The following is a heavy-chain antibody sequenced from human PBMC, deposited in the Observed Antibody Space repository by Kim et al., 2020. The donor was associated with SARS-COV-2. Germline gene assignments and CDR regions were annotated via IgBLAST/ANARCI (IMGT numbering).Heavy chain of an antibody. J-gene: IGHJ6*02. CDR2: INPSGGST. CDR3: AIVVKPYYYYYGMDV. V-gene: IGHV1-46*01. D-gene: IGHD3-22*01. Sequence: ASVKVSCKASGYTFTSYYMHWVRQAPGQGLEWMGIINPSGGSTSYAQKFQGRVTMTRDTSTSTVYMELSSLRSEDTAVYYCAIVVKPYYYYYGMDVWGQGTTVTVSS. CDR1: GYTFTSYY.